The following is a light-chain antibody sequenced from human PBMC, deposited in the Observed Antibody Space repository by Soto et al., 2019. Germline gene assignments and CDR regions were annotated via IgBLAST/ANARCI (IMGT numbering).Light chain of an antibody. V-gene: IGKV3-20*01. J-gene: IGKJ4*01. Sequence: EFVLTQSPGTLSLSPGERATLSCRASQSVGSNSLAWYPQKPGQAPRILIYGASTRATGIPDRFSGSGSGTDFTLTISRLEPEDFAVYYCQQYGSSPPLTFGGGTKVEIK. CDR1: QSVGSNS. CDR3: QQYGSSPPLT. CDR2: GAS.